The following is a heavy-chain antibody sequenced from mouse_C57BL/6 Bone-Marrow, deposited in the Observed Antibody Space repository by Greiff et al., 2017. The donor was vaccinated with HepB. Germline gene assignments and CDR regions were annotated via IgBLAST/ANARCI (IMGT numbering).Heavy chain of an antibody. Sequence: QVQLKQSGAELVRPGASVKLSCKASGYTFTDYYINWVKQRPGQGLEWIARIYPGSGNTYYNEKFKGKATLTAEKSSSTAYMQLSSLTSEDSAVYFCARTVTWDAYYFDYWGQGTTLTVSS. CDR1: GYTFTDYY. CDR2: IYPGSGNT. D-gene: IGHD4-1*01. CDR3: ARTVTWDAYYFDY. V-gene: IGHV1-76*01. J-gene: IGHJ2*01.